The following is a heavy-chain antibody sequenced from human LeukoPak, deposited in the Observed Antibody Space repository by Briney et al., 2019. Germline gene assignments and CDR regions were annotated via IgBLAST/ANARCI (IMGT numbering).Heavy chain of an antibody. J-gene: IGHJ4*02. Sequence: ASVEVSCKASGYTFTSYGISWVRQAPGQGLEWMGWISAYNGNTNYAQKLQGRVTMTTDTSTSTAYMELRSLRSDDTAVYYCARERVEYSSSSANDYWGQGTLVTVSS. V-gene: IGHV1-18*01. CDR3: ARERVEYSSSSANDY. CDR2: ISAYNGNT. D-gene: IGHD6-6*01. CDR1: GYTFTSYG.